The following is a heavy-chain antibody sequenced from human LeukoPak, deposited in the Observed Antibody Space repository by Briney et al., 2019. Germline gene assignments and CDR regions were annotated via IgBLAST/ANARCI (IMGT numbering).Heavy chain of an antibody. V-gene: IGHV3-48*04. Sequence: GGSLRLSCAASGFSFGDYSMNWVRQAPGEGLEWVSYISSSSATIYYADSVKGRFTISRDNAKNSLFLQMNSLRAEDTAVYYCARVKYYDSSGYSKWGQGTLVTVSS. CDR3: ARVKYYDSSGYSK. CDR1: GFSFGDYS. J-gene: IGHJ4*02. D-gene: IGHD3-22*01. CDR2: ISSSSATI.